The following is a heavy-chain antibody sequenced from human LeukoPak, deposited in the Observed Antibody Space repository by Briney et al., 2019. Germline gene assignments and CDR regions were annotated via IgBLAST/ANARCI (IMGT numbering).Heavy chain of an antibody. J-gene: IGHJ4*02. D-gene: IGHD3-10*01. CDR1: GFTFSSYG. Sequence: GGSLRLSCAASGFTFSSYGMHWVRQAPGKGLEWVAFIRYDGSNKYYADSVKGRFTISRDNSKNTLYLQMNSLRAEDTAVYYCAKGPRRITMVRGVYFDYWGQGSLVTVSS. CDR2: IRYDGSNK. V-gene: IGHV3-30*02. CDR3: AKGPRRITMVRGVYFDY.